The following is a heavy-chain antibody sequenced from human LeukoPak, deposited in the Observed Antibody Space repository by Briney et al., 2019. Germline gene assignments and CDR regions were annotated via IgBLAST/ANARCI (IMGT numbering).Heavy chain of an antibody. Sequence: GGSLRLSCAAPGFTFSSYAMHWVRQAPGKGLEYVSAISSNGGSTYYANSVKGRFTISRDNSKNTLYLQMGSLRAEDMAVYYCARDAQPMVRGEVTYYFDYWGQGTLVTVSS. CDR3: ARDAQPMVRGEVTYYFDY. J-gene: IGHJ4*02. CDR1: GFTFSSYA. D-gene: IGHD3-10*01. V-gene: IGHV3-64*01. CDR2: ISSNGGST.